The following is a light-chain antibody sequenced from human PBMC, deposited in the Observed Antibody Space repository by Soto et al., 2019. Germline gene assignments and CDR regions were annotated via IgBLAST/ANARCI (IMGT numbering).Light chain of an antibody. CDR2: EVT. Sequence: QSXLTQPXXAXGXXXXXVXXXXXGTSSDVGAYKYVSWYQQYPGKAPKLMIYEVTKRPSGVPDRFSGSKSGNTASLTVSGLQAEDEADYYCTSYVGNDIWVFGGGTKLTVL. J-gene: IGLJ3*02. CDR3: TSYVGNDIWV. V-gene: IGLV2-8*01. CDR1: SSDVGAYKY.